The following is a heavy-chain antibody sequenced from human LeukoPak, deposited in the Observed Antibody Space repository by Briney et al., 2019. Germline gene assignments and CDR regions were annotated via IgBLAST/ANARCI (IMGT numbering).Heavy chain of an antibody. D-gene: IGHD1-26*01. Sequence: SETLSLTCTVSGGSISSGDYYWSWIRQPPGKGLEWIGYIYYSGRTYYNPSLKSRVTISVDTSKNQFSLKLSSVTAADTAVYYCARDRGGATWFDYWGQGTLVTVSS. J-gene: IGHJ4*02. CDR1: GGSISSGDYY. V-gene: IGHV4-30-4*08. CDR2: IYYSGRT. CDR3: ARDRGGATWFDY.